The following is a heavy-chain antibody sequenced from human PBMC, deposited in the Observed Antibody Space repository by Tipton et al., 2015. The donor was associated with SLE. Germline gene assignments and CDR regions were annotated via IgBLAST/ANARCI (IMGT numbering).Heavy chain of an antibody. CDR1: GFTFSYYG. CDR3: AKEYYGGRGVDFDY. CDR2: IWYDGSNK. D-gene: IGHD3-10*01. J-gene: IGHJ4*02. V-gene: IGHV3-33*06. Sequence: RSLRLSCAASGFTFSYYGMHWVRQAPGKGLEWVAVIWYDGSNKYYADSVRGRFTISRDNSKNTLYLEMNSLRAEDTAVYYCAKEYYGGRGVDFDYWGQGTLVTVSS.